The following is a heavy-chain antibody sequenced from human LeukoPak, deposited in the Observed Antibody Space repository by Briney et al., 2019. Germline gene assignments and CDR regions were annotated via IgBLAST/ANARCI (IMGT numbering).Heavy chain of an antibody. D-gene: IGHD3-22*01. V-gene: IGHV3-7*05. Sequence: GGSLRLSCAVSGFTFSSYWMSWVRQAPGKGLEWVAKIKQGGSETYYVDSVKGRFTISRDNAQNSLYLQMNSLKTEDTAVYYCTTRVYYYDSSSDYWGQGTLVTVSS. CDR2: IKQGGSET. CDR1: GFTFSSYW. CDR3: TTRVYYYDSSSDY. J-gene: IGHJ4*02.